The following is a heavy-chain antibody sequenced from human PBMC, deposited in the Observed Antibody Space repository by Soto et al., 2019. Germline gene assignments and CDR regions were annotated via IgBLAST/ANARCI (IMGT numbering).Heavy chain of an antibody. CDR2: IIPIFGTA. CDR3: ASVAAKYYYYGMDV. Sequence: QVQLVQSGAEVKKPGSSVKVSCKASGGTFSSYAINWVRQAPGQGLEWMGGIIPIFGTADYAQKFQGRVTITADESTTPAYMQVSSLRSEDTAVYYCASVAAKYYYYGMDVWGQGTTVTVSS. V-gene: IGHV1-69*12. D-gene: IGHD1-26*01. J-gene: IGHJ6*02. CDR1: GGTFSSYA.